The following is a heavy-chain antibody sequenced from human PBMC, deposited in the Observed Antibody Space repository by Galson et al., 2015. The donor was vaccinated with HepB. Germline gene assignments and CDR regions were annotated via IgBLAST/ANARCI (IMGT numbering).Heavy chain of an antibody. D-gene: IGHD2-21*01. Sequence: SLRLSCAASGFSFSNYNMNWVRQAPGKGLEWISYIFGSSSFMYYADSVKGRFTISRDNAKNSLYLQMNSLRADDTAVYYCTKGNERADCGGDCYSPDYWGQGTLVTVPS. V-gene: IGHV3-48*01. CDR2: IFGSSSFM. CDR3: TKGNERADCGGDCYSPDY. CDR1: GFSFSNYN. J-gene: IGHJ4*02.